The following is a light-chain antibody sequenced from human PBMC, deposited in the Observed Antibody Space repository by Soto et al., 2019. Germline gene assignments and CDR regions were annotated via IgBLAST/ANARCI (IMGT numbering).Light chain of an antibody. Sequence: DIQMTQPPSSLSASVGDRVTITCQASQDISNYLNWYQQKPGKAPKLLIYDASNLETGVSSRFSGSGSGTDFTFTISSLQPEDIATYYCQQYDNLPLTFGGGTKVDIK. V-gene: IGKV1-33*01. J-gene: IGKJ4*01. CDR1: QDISNY. CDR3: QQYDNLPLT. CDR2: DAS.